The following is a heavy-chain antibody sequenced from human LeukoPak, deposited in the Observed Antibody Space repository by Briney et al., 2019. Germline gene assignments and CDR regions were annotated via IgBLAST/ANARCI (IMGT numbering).Heavy chain of an antibody. CDR3: ARGAYTAMVTCDY. Sequence: ASVKVSCKASGYTFTDYYIHWVRQARGQGLEWMGRINPSGGSTSYAQKFQGRVTMTRDTSTSTVYMELSSLRSEDTAVYYCARGAYTAMVTCDYWGQGTLVTVSS. J-gene: IGHJ4*02. CDR2: INPSGGST. D-gene: IGHD5-18*01. V-gene: IGHV1-46*01. CDR1: GYTFTDYY.